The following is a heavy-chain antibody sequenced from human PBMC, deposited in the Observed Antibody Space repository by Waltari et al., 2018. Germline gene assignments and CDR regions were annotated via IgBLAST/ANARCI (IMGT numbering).Heavy chain of an antibody. Sequence: DVRLLESGGGLVRPGGSLRLSCAASGLTVSSTHMSWVRQAPGQGVEGVSVIYAAGSTYHADSVLGRFTISRDVSQNTLYLQMNNLRPEDTAVYYCATARDEFTASIFFDHWGQGALVSVSS. V-gene: IGHV3-66*02. J-gene: IGHJ4*02. CDR2: IYAAGST. CDR1: GLTVSSTH. D-gene: IGHD3-3*01. CDR3: ATARDEFTASIFFDH.